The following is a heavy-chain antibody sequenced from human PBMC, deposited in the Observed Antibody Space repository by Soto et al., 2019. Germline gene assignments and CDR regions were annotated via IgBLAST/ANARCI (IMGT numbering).Heavy chain of an antibody. D-gene: IGHD2-2*01. V-gene: IGHV1-69*06. CDR1: GGTFSSYA. CDR2: IIPIFGTA. CDR3: ARGRCGSASCPWYNWFDP. J-gene: IGHJ5*02. Sequence: QVQLVQSGAEVKKPGSSVKVSCKASGGTFSSYAISWVRQAPGQGLEWMGGIIPIFGTANYAQKFQGRVTVTGDKSPSTVYMERSSVGSEDTAVYYGARGRCGSASCPWYNWFDPWGQGTLVTVSS.